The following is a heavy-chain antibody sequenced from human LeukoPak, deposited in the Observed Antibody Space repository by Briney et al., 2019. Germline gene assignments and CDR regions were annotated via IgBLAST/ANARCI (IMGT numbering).Heavy chain of an antibody. CDR2: TRNDGSNK. D-gene: IGHD3-16*01. Sequence: GGSLRLSCAASGFTFSCYGMHWVRQAPGKGLEWVAVTRNDGSNKYYVGSVKGRFTISRDNSKNTLFLQMNSLRAEDTAVYYCVKEGAYFFDSWGQGTLVTVSS. CDR1: GFTFSCYG. CDR3: VKEGAYFFDS. V-gene: IGHV3-30*02. J-gene: IGHJ4*02.